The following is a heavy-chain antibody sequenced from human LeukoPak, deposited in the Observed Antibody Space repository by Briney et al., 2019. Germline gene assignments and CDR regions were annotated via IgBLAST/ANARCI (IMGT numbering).Heavy chain of an antibody. CDR2: VYYTGST. CDR3: ARASGYDYYYYGMDV. Sequence: SETLSLTCPVSGGSISNYYYWTWIRQPPGKGLEWIGYVYYTGSTNFNPSLKSRVTMSLDTSRNQFSLKLTSLTAADTAVYYCARASGYDYYYYGMDVWGQGTTVTVSS. J-gene: IGHJ6*02. CDR1: GGSISNYY. D-gene: IGHD5-12*01. V-gene: IGHV4-59*01.